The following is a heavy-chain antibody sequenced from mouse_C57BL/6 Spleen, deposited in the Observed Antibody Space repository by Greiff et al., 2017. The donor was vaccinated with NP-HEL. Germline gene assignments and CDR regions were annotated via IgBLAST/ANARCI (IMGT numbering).Heavy chain of an antibody. V-gene: IGHV1-69*01. J-gene: IGHJ3*01. CDR1: GYTFTSYW. D-gene: IGHD2-4*01. Sequence: QVQLQQPGAELVMPGASVKLSCKASGYTFTSYWMHWVKQRPGQGLEWIGEIDPSDSYTNYNQKFKGKSTLTVDKSSSTAYMQLSSLTSEGSAVYYCARTEDYGRPTRSFAYWGQGTLVTVSA. CDR3: ARTEDYGRPTRSFAY. CDR2: IDPSDSYT.